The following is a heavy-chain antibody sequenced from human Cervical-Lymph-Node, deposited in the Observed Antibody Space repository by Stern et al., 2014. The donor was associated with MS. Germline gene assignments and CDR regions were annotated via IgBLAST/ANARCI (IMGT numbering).Heavy chain of an antibody. CDR2: IIVMFGTT. CDR1: GGTFSSYA. Sequence: QVQLVQSGAEVKKPGSSVKVSCKASGGTFSSYAISWGRQAPGQGLEWMGTIIVMFGTTTYAQNFQGRVTITADESTSTAHMELSSLRSEDTAVYYCVRALVSQVDTWDYWGQGTLVTVSS. V-gene: IGHV1-69*18. J-gene: IGHJ4*02. D-gene: IGHD2-8*01. CDR3: VRALVSQVDTWDY.